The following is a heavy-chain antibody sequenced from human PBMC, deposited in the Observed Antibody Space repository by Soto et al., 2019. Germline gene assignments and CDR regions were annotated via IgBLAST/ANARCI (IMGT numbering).Heavy chain of an antibody. D-gene: IGHD3-3*01. J-gene: IGHJ6*03. V-gene: IGHV4-34*01. CDR3: ARGRSTFWSGYYYYYMDV. CDR1: GGSFSGYY. Sequence: PSETLSLTCAVYGGSFSGYYWSWIRQPPGKGLEWIGEINHSGSTNYNPSLKSRVTISVDTSKNQFSLKLSSVTAADTAVYYCARGRSTFWSGYYYYYMDVWGKGTTVTVSS. CDR2: INHSGST.